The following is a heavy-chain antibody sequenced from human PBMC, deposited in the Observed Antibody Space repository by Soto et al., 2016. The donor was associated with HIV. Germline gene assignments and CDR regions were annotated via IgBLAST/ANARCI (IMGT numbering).Heavy chain of an antibody. D-gene: IGHD3-10*01. CDR3: AREGYYGSGSYYFDY. V-gene: IGHV4-4*02. J-gene: IGHJ4*02. CDR2: IYHSGST. Sequence: VQLQESGPGLVKPSGTLSLTCAVSGGSISNNNWWSWVRQPPGKGLEWIGEIYHSGSTNYNPSLKSRVTISVDKSKNQFSLKLSSVTAADTAVYYCAREGYYGSGSYYFDYWGQGNLVTVSS. CDR1: GGSISNNNW.